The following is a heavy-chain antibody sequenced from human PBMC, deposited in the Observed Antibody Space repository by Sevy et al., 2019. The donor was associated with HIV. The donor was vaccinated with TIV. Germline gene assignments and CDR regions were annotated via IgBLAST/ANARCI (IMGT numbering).Heavy chain of an antibody. CDR2: ISAYNGNT. CDR1: GYTFTSYG. D-gene: IGHD3-10*01. Sequence: ASVKVSCKASGYTFTSYGISWVRQAPGQGLAWMGWISAYNGNTNYAQKLQGRVTMTTDTSTSTAYMELRSLRSDDTAVYYCAGDPPGQGVTHFDYWGQGTLVTVSS. CDR3: AGDPPGQGVTHFDY. V-gene: IGHV1-18*01. J-gene: IGHJ4*02.